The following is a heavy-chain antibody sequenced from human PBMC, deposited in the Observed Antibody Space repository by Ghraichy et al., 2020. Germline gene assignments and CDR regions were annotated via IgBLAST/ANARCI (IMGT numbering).Heavy chain of an antibody. Sequence: GGSLRLSCAASGFTFSNYEMNWVRQAPGKGLEWISHISRSGHTIYYAESVRGRFTISRDNAKNSVYLQMNSLRVDDTAVYYCARDYYDISAYHPVERYYHGRDVWGQGTTVTVSS. V-gene: IGHV3-48*03. CDR2: ISRSGHTI. J-gene: IGHJ6*02. D-gene: IGHD3-22*01. CDR3: ARDYYDISAYHPVERYYHGRDV. CDR1: GFTFSNYE.